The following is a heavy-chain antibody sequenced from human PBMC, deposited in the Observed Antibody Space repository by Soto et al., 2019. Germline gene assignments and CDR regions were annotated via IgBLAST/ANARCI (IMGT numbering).Heavy chain of an antibody. CDR3: AREWGGSYFDY. V-gene: IGHV4-59*01. J-gene: IGHJ4*02. CDR1: GGSISSYY. Sequence: QVQLQESGPGLVKPSETLSLTCTVSGGSISSYYWSWIRQPPGKGLEWIGYIYYSWSTNYNPSLKRRVTISVDTSKNQCSLKLSSVTAADTAVYYCAREWGGSYFDYWGQGTLVTVSS. D-gene: IGHD3-16*01. CDR2: IYYSWST.